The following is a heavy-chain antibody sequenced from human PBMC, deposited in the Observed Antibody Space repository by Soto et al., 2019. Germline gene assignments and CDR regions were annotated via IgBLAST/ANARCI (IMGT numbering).Heavy chain of an antibody. Sequence: QVQLQESGPGLVKPSETLSLTCTVSGASIRRFHWSWIRQTPGKGLEWIGYIYYSGSANYNPSLKSRVTFSVDTPRNQVSLKLSSVTAADTGVYYCAAAVPAEYVFPYYYMDVWGRGTTVTVSS. V-gene: IGHV4-59*01. D-gene: IGHD3-16*01. CDR1: GASIRRFH. CDR3: AAAVPAEYVFPYYYMDV. J-gene: IGHJ6*03. CDR2: IYYSGSA.